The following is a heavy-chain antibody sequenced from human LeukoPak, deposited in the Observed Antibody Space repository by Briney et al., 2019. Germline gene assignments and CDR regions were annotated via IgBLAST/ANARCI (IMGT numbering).Heavy chain of an antibody. J-gene: IGHJ6*02. V-gene: IGHV3-21*01. CDR1: GFTFSSYS. D-gene: IGHD3-10*01. CDR3: ARVYGSGTSQGYGMDV. CDR2: ISSSSSYI. Sequence: GGSLRLSCAASGFTFSSYSMSWVRQAPGKGLEWVSSISSSSSYIYYADSVKGRFTISRDNAKNSLYLQMNSLRAEDTAVYYCARVYGSGTSQGYGMDVWGQGNTVTVSS.